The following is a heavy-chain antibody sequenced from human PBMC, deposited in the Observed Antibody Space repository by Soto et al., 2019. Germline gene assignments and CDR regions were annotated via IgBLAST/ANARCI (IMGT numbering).Heavy chain of an antibody. CDR3: ARDSGVVATYGMDV. CDR2: IYSGGST. J-gene: IGHJ6*02. Sequence: EVQLVESGEGLIQPGGSLRLSCAASGFTVSSNYMSWVRQAPGKGLEWVSVIYSGGSTYYADSVKGRFTISRDNSKNTLYLQMNSLRAEDTAVYYCARDSGVVATYGMDVWGQGTTVTVSS. D-gene: IGHD1-26*01. V-gene: IGHV3-53*01. CDR1: GFTVSSNY.